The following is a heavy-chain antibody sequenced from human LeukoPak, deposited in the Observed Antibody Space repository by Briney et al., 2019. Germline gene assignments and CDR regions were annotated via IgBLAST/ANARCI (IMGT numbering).Heavy chain of an antibody. CDR3: ARENTRTLAVVAATWPSWFDP. CDR1: GGSISSSTYY. J-gene: IGHJ5*02. D-gene: IGHD2-15*01. V-gene: IGHV4-39*07. Sequence: SETLSLTCTVSGGSISSSTYYWGWIRQPPGKGFEWIGNMHKSGVTSYNPSLKSRVTISIDTSTNQFSLKLSSVTAADTAVYYCARENTRTLAVVAATWPSWFDPWGQGTLVTVSS. CDR2: MHKSGVT.